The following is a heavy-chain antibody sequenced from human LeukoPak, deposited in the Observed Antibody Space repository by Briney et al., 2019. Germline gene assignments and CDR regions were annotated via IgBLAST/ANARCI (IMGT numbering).Heavy chain of an antibody. J-gene: IGHJ2*01. CDR2: MNPNSGNT. CDR3: ARDHHYDILTGYSPGYFDL. V-gene: IGHV1-8*01. CDR1: GYTFTSYD. D-gene: IGHD3-9*01. Sequence: ASVKVSCKASGYTFTSYDINWVRQATGQGLEWMGWMNPNSGNTGYAQKFQGRVTLTRNTPISTAYMELSSLRSEDTAVYYCARDHHYDILTGYSPGYFDLLGRGTLVTVSS.